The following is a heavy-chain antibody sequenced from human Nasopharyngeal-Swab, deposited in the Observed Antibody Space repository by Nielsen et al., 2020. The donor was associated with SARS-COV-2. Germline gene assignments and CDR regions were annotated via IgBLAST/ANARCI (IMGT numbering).Heavy chain of an antibody. CDR1: GFTFSDYA. Sequence: GESLKISCTPSGFTFSDYAMNWVRLAPGKGLEWVASITRRGDRTYYGDSVKGRFTIFRENYKNTLYLQLNSLRAEDTARYYCARFSRCDDDCPSDYWGQGTLVTVSS. CDR2: ITRRGDRT. D-gene: IGHD2-21*02. V-gene: IGHV3-23*01. J-gene: IGHJ4*02. CDR3: ARFSRCDDDCPSDY.